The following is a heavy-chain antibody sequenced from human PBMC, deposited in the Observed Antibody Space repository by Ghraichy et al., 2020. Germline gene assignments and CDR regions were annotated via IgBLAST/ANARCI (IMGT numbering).Heavy chain of an antibody. CDR2: IYYSGST. D-gene: IGHD2-2*01. CDR1: GGSISSSSYY. J-gene: IGHJ4*02. Sequence: SETLSLTCTVSGGSISSSSYYWGWIRQPPGKGLEWIGSIYYSGSTYYNPSLKSRVTISVDTSKNQFSLKLSSVTAADTAVYYCARLSPIVVVSYYFDYWGQGTLVTVSS. V-gene: IGHV4-39*01. CDR3: ARLSPIVVVSYYFDY.